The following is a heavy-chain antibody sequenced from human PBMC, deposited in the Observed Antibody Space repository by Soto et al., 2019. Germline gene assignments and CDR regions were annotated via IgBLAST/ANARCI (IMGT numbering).Heavy chain of an antibody. D-gene: IGHD3-3*01. V-gene: IGHV5-51*01. CDR2: IYPSDSDT. Sequence: GGSLKISCKGSGYNFSGYWIAWVRQMPGKGLELMGIIYPSDSDTRYRPSFQGQVTISADKSLSSAYLQWSSLRASDTAMYYCARGGVSTRTFDYWGQGTPVTVSS. J-gene: IGHJ4*02. CDR1: GYNFSGYW. CDR3: ARGGVSTRTFDY.